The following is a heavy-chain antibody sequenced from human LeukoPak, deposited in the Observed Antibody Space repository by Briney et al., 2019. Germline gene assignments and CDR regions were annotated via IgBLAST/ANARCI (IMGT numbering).Heavy chain of an antibody. CDR2: IYYGGTT. Sequence: SETLSLTCTVSGGSISSSDYYWGWIRQPPGKGLEWVGSIYYGGTTYYNPSLKSRVTISVDTSKNQFSLRLNSVTAADTAVYYCARQSAAAGWTWGQGTLVTVSS. V-gene: IGHV4-39*01. D-gene: IGHD6-13*01. CDR1: GGSISSSDYY. CDR3: ARQSAAAGWT. J-gene: IGHJ5*02.